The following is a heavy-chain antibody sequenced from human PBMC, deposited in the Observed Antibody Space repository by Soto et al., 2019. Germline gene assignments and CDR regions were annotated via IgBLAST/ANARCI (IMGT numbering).Heavy chain of an antibody. CDR1: GFTFSSYG. CDR2: IWYDGSNK. J-gene: IGHJ4*02. V-gene: IGHV3-33*01. D-gene: IGHD3-16*02. Sequence: QVQLVESGGGVVQPGRSLRLSCAASGFTFSSYGMHWVRQAPGKGLEWVAVIWYDGSNKYYADSVKGRFTMSRDNSKNTLYLQMNSLRAEDTAVYYCAREFNYDYVWGSYRHFDYWGQGTLVTVSS. CDR3: AREFNYDYVWGSYRHFDY.